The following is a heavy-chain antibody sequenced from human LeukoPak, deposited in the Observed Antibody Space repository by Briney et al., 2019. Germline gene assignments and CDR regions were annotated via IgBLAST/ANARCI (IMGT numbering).Heavy chain of an antibody. CDR3: ARDRGSSSFFDY. V-gene: IGHV4-59*01. CDR2: IYYSGST. D-gene: IGHD6-6*01. CDR1: GGSISSYY. J-gene: IGHJ4*02. Sequence: SETLSLTCTVSGGSISSYYWSWIRQPPGKGLEWIGYIYYSGSTNYNPSLKSRVTISVDTSKNQFSLKLSSVTAAGTAVYYCARDRGSSSFFDYWGQGTLVTVSS.